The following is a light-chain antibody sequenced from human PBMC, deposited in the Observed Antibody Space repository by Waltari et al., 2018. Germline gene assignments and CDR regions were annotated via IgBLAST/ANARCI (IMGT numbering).Light chain of an antibody. CDR2: AAS. Sequence: DIQMTQSPPSLSASVGYRVTITCRASQSISSYLNWYQQKPGRAPKLLIYAASSLQSGVPSKFSGSGSGTDFTLTISSLQPEDFATYYCQQSYSTPHTFGQGTKLEIK. J-gene: IGKJ2*01. CDR1: QSISSY. V-gene: IGKV1-39*01. CDR3: QQSYSTPHT.